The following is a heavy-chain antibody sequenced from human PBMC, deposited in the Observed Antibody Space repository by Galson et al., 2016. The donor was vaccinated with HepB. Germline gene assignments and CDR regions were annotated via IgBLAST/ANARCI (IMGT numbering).Heavy chain of an antibody. V-gene: IGHV3-23*01. Sequence: SLRLSCAASGFVFSSHAMNWVRQAPGKGLEWVSGISGSGDKIYHEDSVKGRFTTSRDNTKDTLYLQMNGLRADDTAVYYCAKGDYFDWLHISLDSWGQGTLVTVSS. J-gene: IGHJ4*02. D-gene: IGHD3-9*01. CDR1: GFVFSSHA. CDR3: AKGDYFDWLHISLDS. CDR2: ISGSGDKI.